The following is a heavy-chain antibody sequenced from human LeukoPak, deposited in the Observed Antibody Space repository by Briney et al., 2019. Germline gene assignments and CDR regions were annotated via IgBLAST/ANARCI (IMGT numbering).Heavy chain of an antibody. D-gene: IGHD3-22*01. CDR2: ISYDGSNK. V-gene: IGHV3-30-3*01. Sequence: GRSLRLSCAASGFTFSSYAMHWVRQAPGKGLEWVAVISYDGSNKYYADSVKGRFTISRDNSKNTLYLQMNSLRAEDTAVYYCARERDSSGYWDYYYGMDVWGQGTTVTVSS. CDR3: ARERDSSGYWDYYYGMDV. J-gene: IGHJ6*02. CDR1: GFTFSSYA.